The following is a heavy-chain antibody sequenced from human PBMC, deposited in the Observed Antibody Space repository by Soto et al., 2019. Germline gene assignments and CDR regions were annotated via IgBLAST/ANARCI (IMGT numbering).Heavy chain of an antibody. V-gene: IGHV1-46*01. CDR3: ARDLHGAFTTMVY. CDR1: GYTFTNYY. Sequence: ASVKVSCKASGYTFTNYYIHWVRQAPGQGLEWMGIVNPSGYTSTLAQKFQGRLTVTSDTSTSTVYMELGSLTSEDTAVYYCARDLHGAFTTMVYWGQGTLVTVSS. D-gene: IGHD5-18*01. CDR2: VNPSGYTS. J-gene: IGHJ4*02.